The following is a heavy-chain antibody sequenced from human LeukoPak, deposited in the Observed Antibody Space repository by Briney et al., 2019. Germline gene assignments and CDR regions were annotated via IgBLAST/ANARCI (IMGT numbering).Heavy chain of an antibody. CDR3: ARGRNLVATSGYFDY. D-gene: IGHD5-12*01. CDR1: GYTFSSYA. CDR2: ISGSGGST. V-gene: IGHV3-23*01. Sequence: GPLRLSCAASGYTFSSYAMSWVRQAPGKGLEGVSAISGSGGSTYYADSVKGRFTISRDNAKNSLYLQMNSLRAEDAAVYYCARGRNLVATSGYFDYWGQGTLVTVSS. J-gene: IGHJ4*02.